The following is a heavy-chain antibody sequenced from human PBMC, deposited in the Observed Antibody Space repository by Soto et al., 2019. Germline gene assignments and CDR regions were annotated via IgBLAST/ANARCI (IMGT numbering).Heavy chain of an antibody. CDR2: IYYTGST. CDR1: GGSISINNYY. CDR3: ARHGVNGNHDC. V-gene: IGHV4-39*01. Sequence: QLQLQESGPGLVKPSETLSLTCTVSGGSISINNYYWGWIRQPPGKGPEWIGSIYYTGSTYYISSLKSRLTISLATSTNQYSMRLSSVTAADTAVYYCARHGVNGNHDCWGQGTLITVSS. D-gene: IGHD2-8*01. J-gene: IGHJ4*02.